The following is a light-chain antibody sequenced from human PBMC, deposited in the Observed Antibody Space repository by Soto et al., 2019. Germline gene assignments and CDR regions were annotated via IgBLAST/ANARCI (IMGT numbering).Light chain of an antibody. V-gene: IGLV2-23*03. CDR3: CSFSGSTTFVV. CDR2: EGS. J-gene: IGLJ2*01. Sequence: QSALTQPASVSGSPGQSITISCTGTSSDVGNYNIVSWYQQHPGKAPKLMIYEGSNRPSGVSNRFSGSKSGNTASLTISGLQADDEADYYCCSFSGSTTFVVFGGGTKLTVL. CDR1: SSDVGNYNI.